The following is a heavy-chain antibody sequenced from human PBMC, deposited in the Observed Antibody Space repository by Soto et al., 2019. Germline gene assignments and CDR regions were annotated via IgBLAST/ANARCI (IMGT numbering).Heavy chain of an antibody. CDR2: INAGNGNT. J-gene: IGHJ4*02. V-gene: IGHV1-3*01. D-gene: IGHD2-2*02. Sequence: EVSVKASSKESRYTISSYARHWLRQAPGQRLEWMGWINAGNGNTKYSQKFQGRVTITRDTSASTAYMELSSLRSEDTAVYYCASSFTVPAAIAYWGQGTLVTVSS. CDR1: RYTISSYA. CDR3: ASSFTVPAAIAY.